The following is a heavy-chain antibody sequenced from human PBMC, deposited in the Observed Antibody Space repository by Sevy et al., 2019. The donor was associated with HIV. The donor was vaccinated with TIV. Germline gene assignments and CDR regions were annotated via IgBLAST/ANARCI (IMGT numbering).Heavy chain of an antibody. CDR1: GFTLTNEF. CDR2: VYSGGAT. CDR3: ARVGYCRGGTGFSGFYYAMDV. Sequence: GGSLRLSCAVSGFTLTNEFFSWVRQAPGKGLEWVAVVYSGGATYYADSVKGRFTISRDKSKNTLYLQMKSLRAGDTAVYYCARVGYCRGGTGFSGFYYAMDVWGQGTTVTVSS. J-gene: IGHJ6*02. D-gene: IGHD2-15*01. V-gene: IGHV3-53*01.